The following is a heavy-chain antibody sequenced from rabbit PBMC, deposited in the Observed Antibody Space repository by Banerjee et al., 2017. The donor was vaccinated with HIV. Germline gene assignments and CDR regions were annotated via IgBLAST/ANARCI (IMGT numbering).Heavy chain of an antibody. Sequence: ASGFSFSRTYSMCWVRQAPGKGLELIACIYTDSDGTWYASWVNGRFTISRSISLNTVDLKMTSLTAADTATYFCLRRWHSTDLWGPGTLVTVS. CDR2: IYTDSDGT. D-gene: IGHD7-1*01. J-gene: IGHJ4*01. CDR1: GFSFSRTYS. CDR3: LRRWHSTDL. V-gene: IGHV1S43*01.